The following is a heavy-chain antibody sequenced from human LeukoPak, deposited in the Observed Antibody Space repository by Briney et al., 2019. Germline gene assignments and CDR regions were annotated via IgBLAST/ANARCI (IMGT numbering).Heavy chain of an antibody. CDR3: ARDRNDYVWGSYRYPDY. D-gene: IGHD3-16*02. Sequence: ASVKVSCKASGYTFTSYYMHWVRQAPGQGLEWMGWINPNSGGTNYAQKFQGRVTMTRDTSISTAYMELSRLRSDDTAVYYCARDRNDYVWGSYRYPDYWGQGTLVTVSS. CDR1: GYTFTSYY. J-gene: IGHJ4*02. V-gene: IGHV1-2*02. CDR2: INPNSGGT.